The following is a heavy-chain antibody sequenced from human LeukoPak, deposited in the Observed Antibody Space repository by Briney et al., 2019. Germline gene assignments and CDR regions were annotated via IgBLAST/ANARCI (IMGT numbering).Heavy chain of an antibody. CDR2: IIPIFGTA. V-gene: IGHV1-69*05. CDR3: ARDGVNSYGYGFDY. D-gene: IGHD5-18*01. J-gene: IGHJ4*02. Sequence: GASVKVSCKASGGTFSSYAISWVRQAPGQGHDWMGGIIPIFGTANYAQKFQGRVTITTDESTSTAYMELSSLRSEDTAVYYCARDGVNSYGYGFDYWGQGTLVTVSS. CDR1: GGTFSSYA.